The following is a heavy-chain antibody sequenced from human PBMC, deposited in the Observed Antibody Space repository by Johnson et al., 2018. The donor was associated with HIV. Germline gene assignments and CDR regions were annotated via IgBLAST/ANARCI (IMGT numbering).Heavy chain of an antibody. J-gene: IGHJ3*02. Sequence: VQLVESGGGVVQPGSSLRLSCAASGFTFSSYAMHWVRQAPGKGLEWVAVIYSGGSTYYADSVKGRFTISRANSKNTLYLQMNSQRADDTAVYYCARDEEVMYAMVAFDIWGQGTMLTVSS. CDR2: IYSGGST. CDR1: GFTFSSYA. D-gene: IGHD2-8*02. V-gene: IGHV3-NL1*01. CDR3: ARDEEVMYAMVAFDI.